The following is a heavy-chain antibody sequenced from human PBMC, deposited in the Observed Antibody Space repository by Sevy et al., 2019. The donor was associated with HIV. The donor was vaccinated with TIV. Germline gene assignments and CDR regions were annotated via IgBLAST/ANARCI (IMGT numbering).Heavy chain of an antibody. Sequence: GGSMRLSCAASGFTVNSNYMTWVRQAPGKGLEGASVIHSDDTTYHADSVKDRFTISGDKFKTTLYLHMSSLRAEDTAVYYWGRGKSGYGYALNYWGQGTLVTVSS. CDR1: GFTVNSNY. D-gene: IGHD5-18*01. CDR2: IHSDDTT. V-gene: IGHV3-66*01. J-gene: IGHJ4*02. CDR3: GRGKSGYGYALNY.